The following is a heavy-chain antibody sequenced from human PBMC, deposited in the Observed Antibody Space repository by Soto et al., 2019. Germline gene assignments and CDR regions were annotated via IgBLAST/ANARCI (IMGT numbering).Heavy chain of an antibody. Sequence: PGGSLRLSCAASGFTFSSYGMHWVRQAPGKGLEWVAVISYDGSNKYYADSVKGRFTISRDNSKNTLYLQVNSLRAEDTAVYYCAKRYDYSVLAWFDPWGQGTLVTVS. CDR2: ISYDGSNK. CDR1: GFTFSSYG. J-gene: IGHJ5*02. D-gene: IGHD4-4*01. V-gene: IGHV3-30*18. CDR3: AKRYDYSVLAWFDP.